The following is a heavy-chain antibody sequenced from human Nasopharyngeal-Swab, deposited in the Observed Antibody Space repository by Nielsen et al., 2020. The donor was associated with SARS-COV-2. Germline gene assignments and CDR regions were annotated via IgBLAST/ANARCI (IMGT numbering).Heavy chain of an antibody. CDR2: ISGSGGST. CDR1: GFTFSSYA. J-gene: IGHJ6*02. CDR3: ARDTLELPIWYGMDV. D-gene: IGHD1-7*01. Sequence: GESLKISCAASGFTFSSYAMSWVRQAPGKGLEWVSAISGSGGSTYYADSVKGRFTISRDNSKNTLYLQMNSLRAEDTAVYYCARDTLELPIWYGMDVWGQGTTVTVSS. V-gene: IGHV3-23*01.